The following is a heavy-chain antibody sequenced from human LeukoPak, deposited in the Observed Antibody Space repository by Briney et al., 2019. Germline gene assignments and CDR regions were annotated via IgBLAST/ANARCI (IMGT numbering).Heavy chain of an antibody. J-gene: IGHJ6*03. V-gene: IGHV1-8*03. CDR3: ARGGCSGGSCAYYYYYMDV. CDR1: GYTFTGYY. Sequence: ASVKVSCKASGYTFTGYYMHWVRQAPGQGLEWMGWMNPNSGNTGYAQKFQGRVTITRNTSISAAYMELSSLRSEDTAVYYCARGGCSGGSCAYYYYYMDVWGKGTTVTVSS. CDR2: MNPNSGNT. D-gene: IGHD2-15*01.